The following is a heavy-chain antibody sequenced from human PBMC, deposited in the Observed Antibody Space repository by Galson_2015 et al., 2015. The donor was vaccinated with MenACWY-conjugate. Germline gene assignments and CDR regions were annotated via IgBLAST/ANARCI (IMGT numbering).Heavy chain of an antibody. Sequence: SLRLSCAGSAFTFSNAYMSWVRQAPGKGLEWVGRIKSQTDGGKIDYAAPVKGRFTISRDDSKNTLHLQMNSLKIEDTAVYYCTTHNPDSWGGLLFHFYMDVWGKGTTVTVSS. CDR2: IKSQTDGGKI. CDR1: AFTFSNAY. V-gene: IGHV3-15*01. D-gene: IGHD2-21*01. CDR3: TTHNPDSWGGLLFHFYMDV. J-gene: IGHJ6*03.